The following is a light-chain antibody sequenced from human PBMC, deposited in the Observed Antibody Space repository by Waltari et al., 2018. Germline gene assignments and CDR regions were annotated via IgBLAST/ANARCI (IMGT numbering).Light chain of an antibody. V-gene: IGLV2-23*02. Sequence: QSALAQPAPVSGSPGQAITISCTGTSSDVGSYNYVSWYQQHPGKGPKLRIYDVSERPSGVYKRVAGSKSGNTASLTISGLQAEDEADDYCCSYVGSVVFGGGTKLTVL. CDR3: CSYVGSVV. CDR2: DVS. J-gene: IGLJ2*01. CDR1: SSDVGSYNY.